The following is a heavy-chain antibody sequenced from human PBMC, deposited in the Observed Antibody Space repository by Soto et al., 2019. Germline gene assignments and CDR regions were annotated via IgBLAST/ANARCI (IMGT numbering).Heavy chain of an antibody. Sequence: GGSLRLSCAASGFTFSSYDMHWVRQATGKGLEWVSAIGTAGDTYYPGSVKGRFTISRENAKNSLYLQMNSLRAEDTAVYYCARGVRDWNYVGDYFDYWGQGTLVTVSS. CDR3: ARGVRDWNYVGDYFDY. CDR1: GFTFSSYD. J-gene: IGHJ4*02. D-gene: IGHD1-7*01. V-gene: IGHV3-13*01. CDR2: IGTAGDT.